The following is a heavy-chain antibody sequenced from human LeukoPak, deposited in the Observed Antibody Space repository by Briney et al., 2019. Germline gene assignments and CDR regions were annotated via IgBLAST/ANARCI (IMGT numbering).Heavy chain of an antibody. D-gene: IGHD3-3*01. J-gene: IGHJ4*02. Sequence: SETLSLTCAVYGGSFSGYYWSWIRQPPGKGLEWIGEINHSGSTNYNPSLKSRVTISVDTSKNQFSLKLSSVTAADTAVYYCASYFGVAHRYFDYWGQGTLVTVSS. V-gene: IGHV4-34*01. CDR3: ASYFGVAHRYFDY. CDR2: INHSGST. CDR1: GGSFSGYY.